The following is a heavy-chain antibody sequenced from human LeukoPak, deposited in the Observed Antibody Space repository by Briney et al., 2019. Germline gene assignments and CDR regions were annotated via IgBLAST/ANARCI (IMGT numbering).Heavy chain of an antibody. Sequence: GGSLRLSCAASGFTVSSNYMSWVRQAPGKGLEWVSVIYSGGSTYYADSVKGRFTISRDNSKNTLYLQMNSLRAEDTAVYYCARGSYGRGGYFDYWGQGTLVIVSS. CDR1: GFTVSSNY. CDR3: ARGSYGRGGYFDY. CDR2: IYSGGST. J-gene: IGHJ4*02. V-gene: IGHV3-66*01. D-gene: IGHD5-18*01.